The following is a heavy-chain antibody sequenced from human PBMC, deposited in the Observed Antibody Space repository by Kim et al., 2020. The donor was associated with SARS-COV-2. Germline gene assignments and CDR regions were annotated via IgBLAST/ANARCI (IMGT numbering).Heavy chain of an antibody. D-gene: IGHD3-3*01. CDR2: IKSKTDGGTT. CDR3: VTESGYY. V-gene: IGHV3-15*01. CDR1: GFTFSNAW. Sequence: GGSLRLSCTASGFTFSNAWMRWVRQAPGKGLEWVGRIKSKTDGGTTDYAAPVKGRFTISRDDSKNTMYLQVSSLKIEDTAMYYCVTESGYYWGQGTRVSVSS. J-gene: IGHJ4*02.